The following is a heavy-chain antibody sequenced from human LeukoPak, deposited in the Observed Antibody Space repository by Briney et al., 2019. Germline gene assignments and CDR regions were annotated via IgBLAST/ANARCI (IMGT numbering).Heavy chain of an antibody. J-gene: IGHJ4*02. Sequence: PGGSLRLSCAASGFTFSSYGMDWVRQAPGKGLEWVAVISYDGSNKYYADSVKGRFTISRDNSKNTLYLQMNSLRAEDTAVYYCAKGTLLYGSGSYFLDYWGQGTLVTVSS. V-gene: IGHV3-30*18. CDR2: ISYDGSNK. CDR1: GFTFSSYG. D-gene: IGHD3-10*01. CDR3: AKGTLLYGSGSYFLDY.